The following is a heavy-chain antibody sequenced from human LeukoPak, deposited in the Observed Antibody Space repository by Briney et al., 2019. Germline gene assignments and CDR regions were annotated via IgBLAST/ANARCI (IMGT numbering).Heavy chain of an antibody. CDR1: GHTFTGYY. V-gene: IGHV1-2*02. D-gene: IGHD2-8*01. CDR2: INPNSGGT. CDR3: ARVTLARLIAFDI. Sequence: ASVKVSCKASGHTFTGYYMHWVRQAPGQGLEWMGWINPNSGGTNYAQKFQGRVTMTRDTSISTAYMELSRLRSDDTAVYYCARVTLARLIAFDIWGQGTMVTVSS. J-gene: IGHJ3*02.